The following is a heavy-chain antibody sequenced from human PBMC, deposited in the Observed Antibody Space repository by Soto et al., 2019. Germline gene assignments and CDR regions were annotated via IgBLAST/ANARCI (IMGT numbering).Heavy chain of an antibody. CDR3: ARSYYYDSSGYYYYFDY. CDR1: GGTFSSYA. Sequence: ASVKVSCEASGGTFSSYAISWVRQAPGQGLEWMGGIIPILGIANYAQKFQGRVTITADKSTSTAYMELSSLRSEDTAVYYCARSYYYDSSGYYYYFDYWGQGTLVTVSS. D-gene: IGHD3-22*01. J-gene: IGHJ4*02. CDR2: IIPILGIA. V-gene: IGHV1-69*10.